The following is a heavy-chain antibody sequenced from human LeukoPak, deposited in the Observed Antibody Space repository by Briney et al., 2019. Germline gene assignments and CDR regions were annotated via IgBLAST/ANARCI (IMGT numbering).Heavy chain of an antibody. CDR3: ARGSGWTDY. J-gene: IGHJ4*02. CDR2: IKEDGSDK. Sequence: PGGSLRLSCEVSGFRFSTYWMTWVCQAPGKGLEWVANIKEDGSDKYYVDSVKGRFTISRDNAKNSVYLQMNSLRAEDTAVYYCARGSGWTDYWGQGTLVTVSS. D-gene: IGHD6-19*01. CDR1: GFRFSTYW. V-gene: IGHV3-7*01.